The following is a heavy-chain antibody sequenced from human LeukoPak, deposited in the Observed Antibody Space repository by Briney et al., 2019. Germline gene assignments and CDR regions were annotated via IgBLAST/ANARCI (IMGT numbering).Heavy chain of an antibody. CDR2: INTHNGNT. Sequence: GASVKVSCKASGYIFDKFGIAWVRQAPGQGLEWMGWINTHNGNTKYAQDIQGRVTMTTDTSTSTVFMELRSLRSDDTVVYFCARDTPQHLKRYDYWGQGTQVTVSS. J-gene: IGHJ4*02. D-gene: IGHD6-13*01. CDR1: GYIFDKFG. CDR3: ARDTPQHLKRYDY. V-gene: IGHV1-18*01.